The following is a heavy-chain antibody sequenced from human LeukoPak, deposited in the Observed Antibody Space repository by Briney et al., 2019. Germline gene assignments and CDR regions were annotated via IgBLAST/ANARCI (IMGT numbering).Heavy chain of an antibody. CDR1: GGTFSSYA. CDR3: ARDHSTYYDFWSGYYGSYYYGMDV. Sequence: SVKVSCKASGGTFSSYAISWVRQAPGQGLEWMGGIIPIFGTANYAQKFQGRVTMTRDTSTSTVYMELSSLRSEDTAVYYCARDHSTYYDFWSGYYGSYYYGMDVWGQGTTVTVSS. CDR2: IIPIFGTA. V-gene: IGHV1-69*05. D-gene: IGHD3-3*01. J-gene: IGHJ6*02.